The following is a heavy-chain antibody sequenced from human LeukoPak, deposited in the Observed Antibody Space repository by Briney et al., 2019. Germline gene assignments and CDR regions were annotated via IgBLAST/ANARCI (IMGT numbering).Heavy chain of an antibody. J-gene: IGHJ4*02. D-gene: IGHD6-19*01. CDR2: IKQDGSEE. CDR3: ARDRDWYSFDS. V-gene: IGHV3-7*03. CDR1: GFTISSYW. Sequence: GGSLRLSCVASGFTISSYWMHWVRQAPGKGLEWVANIKQDGSEEYYVDSVKGRFTISRDNAKNSLYLQMNSLRAEDTAVYYCARDRDWYSFDSWGQGTLVTVSS.